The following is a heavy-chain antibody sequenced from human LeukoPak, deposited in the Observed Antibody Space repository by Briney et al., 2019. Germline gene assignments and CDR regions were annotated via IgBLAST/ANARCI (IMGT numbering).Heavy chain of an antibody. CDR3: ARGNSDYDHDY. CDR1: GFTFSRYS. V-gene: IGHV3-21*01. D-gene: IGHD5-12*01. Sequence: GSLSLSCAASGFTFSRYSMNWVRQAPGKGLEWVSSISTTSRYIYYADSVQGRFTVTRDNAKNSLSLQMNSLRADDTAVYYCARGNSDYDHDYWGQGTLVTVSS. CDR2: ISTTSRYI. J-gene: IGHJ4*02.